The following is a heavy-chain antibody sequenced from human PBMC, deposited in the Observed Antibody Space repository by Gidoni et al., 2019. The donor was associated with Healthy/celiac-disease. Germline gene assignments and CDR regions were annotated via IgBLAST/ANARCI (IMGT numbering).Heavy chain of an antibody. D-gene: IGHD1-7*01. CDR1: GYTLTSYY. J-gene: IGHJ6*02. CDR3: SYYYYGMDV. V-gene: IGHV1-46*01. CDR2: INPSGGST. Sequence: QVQLVQSGAEVKKPGASVKVSCKASGYTLTSYYMHWVRQAPGQGLEWMGIINPSGGSTSYAQKFQGRVTMTRDTSTSTVYTAVYYCAREFITGTTRSYYYYGMDVWGQGTTVTVSS.